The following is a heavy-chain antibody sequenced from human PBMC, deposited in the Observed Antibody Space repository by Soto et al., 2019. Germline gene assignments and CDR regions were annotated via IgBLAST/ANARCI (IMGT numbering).Heavy chain of an antibody. V-gene: IGHV4-59*08. CDR2: IYYSGST. J-gene: IGHJ4*02. D-gene: IGHD4-17*01. CDR1: GGSISSYY. CDR3: ARRYGYYFDY. Sequence: QVQLQESGPGLVKPSETLSLTCTVSGGSISSYYWSWIRQPPGKGLEWIGYIYYSGSTNYNPSLKSRATISVDTSKTQLSLKLSSVTAADTAVYYCARRYGYYFDYWVQGTLVTVSS.